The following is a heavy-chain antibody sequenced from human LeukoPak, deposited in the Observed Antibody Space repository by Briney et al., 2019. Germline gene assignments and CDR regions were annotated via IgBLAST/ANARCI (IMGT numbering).Heavy chain of an antibody. D-gene: IGHD6-19*01. J-gene: IGHJ1*01. V-gene: IGHV1-69*04. Sequence: GASVKVSCKASGGTFSSYAISWVRQAPGQGLEWMGRIIPILGIANYAQKFQGRVTITADESTSTAYMELSSLRSEDTAVYYCAREGQWPQVRYFQHWGQGTLVTVSS. CDR2: IIPILGIA. CDR1: GGTFSSYA. CDR3: AREGQWPQVRYFQH.